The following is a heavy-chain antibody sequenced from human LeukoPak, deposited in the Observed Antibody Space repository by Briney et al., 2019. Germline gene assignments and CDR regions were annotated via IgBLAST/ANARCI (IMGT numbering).Heavy chain of an antibody. Sequence: PGGSLRLSCAASGFTVSSNCMSWVRQAPGKGLEWASVIYSGGSTYYADSVKGRFTISRDNSKNTLYLQMNSLRAEDTAVYYCASLYDSSGYYSTGWSYYFDYWGQGTLVTVSS. CDR1: GFTVSSNC. V-gene: IGHV3-66*02. J-gene: IGHJ4*02. CDR2: IYSGGST. CDR3: ASLYDSSGYYSTGWSYYFDY. D-gene: IGHD3-22*01.